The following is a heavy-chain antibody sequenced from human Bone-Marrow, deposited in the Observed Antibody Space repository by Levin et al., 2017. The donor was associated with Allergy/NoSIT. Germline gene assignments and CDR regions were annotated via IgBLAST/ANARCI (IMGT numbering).Heavy chain of an antibody. CDR1: GFTFSSYT. D-gene: IGHD7-27*01. V-gene: IGHV3-21*01. CDR2: ISTSSSYI. J-gene: IGHJ4*02. Sequence: GESLKISCAASGFTFSSYTTNWVRQAPGKGLEWVSSISTSSSYIYYADSVKGRFTISRDNAKNSLYLQMNSVRAEDTAVYYCARDYLGRFDYWGQGTLVTVSS. CDR3: ARDYLGRFDY.